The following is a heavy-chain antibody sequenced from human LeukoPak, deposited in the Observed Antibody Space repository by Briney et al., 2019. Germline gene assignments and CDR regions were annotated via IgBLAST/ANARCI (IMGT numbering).Heavy chain of an antibody. D-gene: IGHD3-10*01. J-gene: IGHJ3*02. CDR3: ARDHFPYGSGSQDGAFDI. V-gene: IGHV4-38-2*02. Sequence: SETLSLTCTVSGYSISSGYYWGWIRQPPGKGLEWIGSIYHSGSTYYNPSLKSRVTISVDTSKNQFSLKLGSVTAADTAVYYCARDHFPYGSGSQDGAFDIWGQGTMVTVSS. CDR2: IYHSGST. CDR1: GYSISSGYY.